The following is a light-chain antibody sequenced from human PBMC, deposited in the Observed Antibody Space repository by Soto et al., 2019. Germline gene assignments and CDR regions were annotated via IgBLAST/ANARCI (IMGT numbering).Light chain of an antibody. J-gene: IGKJ2*01. CDR2: KAS. CDR1: QSISSW. Sequence: DIQMTQSPSTLSASVGDRVTITCRASQSISSWLAWYLQKPEKAPKLLIYKASTLQDGVPSRFSGSGSGTEFTLTISSLQPDDFATYSCQQYSSYSPYTFGQGTKLEIK. CDR3: QQYSSYSPYT. V-gene: IGKV1-5*03.